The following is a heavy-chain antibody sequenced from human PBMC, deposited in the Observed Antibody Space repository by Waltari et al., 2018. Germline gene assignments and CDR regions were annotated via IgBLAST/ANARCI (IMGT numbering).Heavy chain of an antibody. J-gene: IGHJ3*02. CDR3: ARRSPYSSTGVDAFDI. CDR2: IYLGDSDT. D-gene: IGHD6-13*01. V-gene: IGHV5-51*01. Sequence: WVRQMPGKGLEWMGIIYLGDSDTRYSPSFQGQVTISADKSITTAYLQWSSLKASDTAMYYCARRSPYSSTGVDAFDIWGQGTMVTVSS.